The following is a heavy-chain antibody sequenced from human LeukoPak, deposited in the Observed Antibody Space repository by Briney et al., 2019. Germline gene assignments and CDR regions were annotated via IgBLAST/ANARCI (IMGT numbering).Heavy chain of an antibody. Sequence: SETLSLTCAVYGGSFSGYYWSWIRQPPGKGLEWIGEINHSGSTNYNPSLKSRVTISVDTSKNQFSLKLSSVTAADTAVYYCARQPVEMATISFFDYWGQGALVTVSS. D-gene: IGHD5-24*01. CDR1: GGSFSGYY. V-gene: IGHV4-34*01. J-gene: IGHJ4*02. CDR3: ARQPVEMATISFFDY. CDR2: INHSGST.